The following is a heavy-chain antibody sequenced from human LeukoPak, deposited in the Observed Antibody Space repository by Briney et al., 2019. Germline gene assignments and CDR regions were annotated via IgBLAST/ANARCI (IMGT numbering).Heavy chain of an antibody. CDR1: GVTLSSFA. CDR3: SKDHYDILTGYLGDD. D-gene: IGHD3-9*01. V-gene: IGHV3-23*01. CDR2: MSGSGGSAT. J-gene: IGHJ4*02. Sequence: GGSLRLSCEASGVTLSSFAMSWVRQAPGRGLEWVSGMSGSGGSATYYADSVKGRFTIFRDNSKNTLYLQMDSLRAEDTAVYYCSKDHYDILTGYLGDDWGQGTLVTVSS.